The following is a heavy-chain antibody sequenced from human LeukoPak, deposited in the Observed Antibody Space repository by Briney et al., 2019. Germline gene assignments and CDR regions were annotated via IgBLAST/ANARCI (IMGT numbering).Heavy chain of an antibody. V-gene: IGHV4-61*02. CDR1: GGSISSGSYY. J-gene: IGHJ6*02. Sequence: SETLSLTCTVSGGSISSGSYYWSWIRQPAGKGLEWIGRIYTSGSTNYNPSLKSRVTISVDTSKNQFSLKLSSVTAADTAVYYCARDFSGGSWPGGDHGMDVWGQGTTVTVSS. D-gene: IGHD2-15*01. CDR2: IYTSGST. CDR3: ARDFSGGSWPGGDHGMDV.